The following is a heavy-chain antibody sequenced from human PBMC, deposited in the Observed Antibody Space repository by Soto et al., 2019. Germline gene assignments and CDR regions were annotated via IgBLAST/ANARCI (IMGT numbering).Heavy chain of an antibody. CDR3: AKARAQSYDFWSGYPVDY. CDR1: GFTFSSYA. V-gene: IGHV3-23*01. D-gene: IGHD3-3*01. Sequence: GGSLRLCCAASGFTFSSYAMCWVRQAPGTGLEWVSAISGSGGSTYYADSVKGRFTISRDNSKNTLYLQMNSLRAEDTAVYYCAKARAQSYDFWSGYPVDYWGQGT. CDR2: ISGSGGST. J-gene: IGHJ4*02.